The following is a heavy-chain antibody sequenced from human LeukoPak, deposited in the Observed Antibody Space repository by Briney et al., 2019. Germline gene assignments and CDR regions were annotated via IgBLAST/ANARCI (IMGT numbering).Heavy chain of an antibody. Sequence: GGALRLSCAASGFTFSSYAMSWVRQAPGKGLEWASAISGSGGSTYYADSVKGRFTISRDNSKNTLYLQMNSLRAEDTAVYYCAKFRGIPLFDYWGQGTLVTVSS. J-gene: IGHJ4*02. D-gene: IGHD3-10*01. CDR2: ISGSGGST. V-gene: IGHV3-23*01. CDR1: GFTFSSYA. CDR3: AKFRGIPLFDY.